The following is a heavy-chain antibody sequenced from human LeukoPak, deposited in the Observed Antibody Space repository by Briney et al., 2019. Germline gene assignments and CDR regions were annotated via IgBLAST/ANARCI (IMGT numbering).Heavy chain of an antibody. Sequence: PSETLSLTCAVYGGSFSGYYWTWIRQTPEKGLEWIGEMNPSGSTSYNPSLKSRVTISVDTSKNQFSLKLSYVTAADMAVYYCARGRQDVTMIVVVMTAVSYYLDVWGKGTTVTVS. CDR3: ARGRQDVTMIVVVMTAVSYYLDV. V-gene: IGHV4-34*01. CDR2: MNPSGST. D-gene: IGHD3-22*01. J-gene: IGHJ6*03. CDR1: GGSFSGYY.